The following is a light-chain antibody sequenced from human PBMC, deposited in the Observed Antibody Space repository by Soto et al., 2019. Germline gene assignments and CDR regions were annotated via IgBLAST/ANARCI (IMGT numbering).Light chain of an antibody. CDR3: QQFSSYSRT. Sequence: IQMPQSPSTLSAYVGDRVTITCRASQSVNSWLAWYQQKPGRAPKLLIYSVSNLDSGVPSRFSGSGSGTEFTLTISSLQPDDFATYYCQQFSSYSRTFGQGTKV. CDR2: SVS. CDR1: QSVNSW. J-gene: IGKJ1*01. V-gene: IGKV1-5*01.